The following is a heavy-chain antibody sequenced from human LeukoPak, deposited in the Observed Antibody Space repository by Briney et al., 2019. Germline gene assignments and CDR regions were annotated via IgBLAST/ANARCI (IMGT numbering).Heavy chain of an antibody. V-gene: IGHV4-59*08. J-gene: IGHJ5*02. CDR2: IYYSGST. Sequence: PSETLSLTCTVSGDSISGYYWSWIRQPPGKGLEWIGYIYYSGSTNYNPSLKSRVTISVDTSKNQFSLKLSSVTAADTAVYYCARLRLRPPGWFDPWGQGTLVTVSS. CDR3: ARLRLRPPGWFDP. CDR1: GDSISGYY. D-gene: IGHD4-17*01.